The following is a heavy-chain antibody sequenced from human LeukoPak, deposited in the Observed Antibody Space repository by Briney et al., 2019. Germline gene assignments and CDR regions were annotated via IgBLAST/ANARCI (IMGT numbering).Heavy chain of an antibody. CDR2: IYYSGST. CDR3: ASVRDDYCSSTSCLGPYYYMDV. V-gene: IGHV4-39*01. D-gene: IGHD2-2*01. J-gene: IGHJ6*03. CDR1: GGSISSSSYY. Sequence: SETLSLTCTVSGGSISSSSYYWGWIRQPPGKGLEWIGSIYYSGSTYYNPSLKSRVTISVDTSKNQFSLRLSSVTAADTAVYYCASVRDDYCSSTSCLGPYYYMDVWGKGTTVTVSS.